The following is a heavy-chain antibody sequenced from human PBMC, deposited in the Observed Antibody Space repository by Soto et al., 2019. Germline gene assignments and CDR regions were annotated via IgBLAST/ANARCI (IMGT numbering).Heavy chain of an antibody. CDR1: GGSISSSSYY. CDR2: IYYSGST. J-gene: IGHJ4*02. Sequence: SETLSLTCTVSGGSISSSSYYWGWIRQPPGKGLEWIGSIYYSGSTYYNPSLKSRVTISVDTSKNQFSLKLSSVTAADTAVYYCARSTYYYGSGSYLSLWYFDYWGQGTLVTVSS. D-gene: IGHD3-10*01. CDR3: ARSTYYYGSGSYLSLWYFDY. V-gene: IGHV4-39*07.